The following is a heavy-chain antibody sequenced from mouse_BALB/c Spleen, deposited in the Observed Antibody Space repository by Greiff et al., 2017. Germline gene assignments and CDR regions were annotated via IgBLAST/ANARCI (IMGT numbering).Heavy chain of an antibody. CDR1: GFAFSSYD. J-gene: IGHJ2*01. CDR2: ISSGGGST. CDR3: AKYGNYVDVYYFDY. Sequence: EVQVVESGGGLVKPGGSLKLSCAASGFAFSSYDMSWVRQTPEKRLEWVAYISSGGGSTYYPDTVKGRFTISRDNAKNTLYLQMSSLKSEDTAMYYCAKYGNYVDVYYFDYWGQGTTLTVSS. D-gene: IGHD2-10*02. V-gene: IGHV5-12-1*01.